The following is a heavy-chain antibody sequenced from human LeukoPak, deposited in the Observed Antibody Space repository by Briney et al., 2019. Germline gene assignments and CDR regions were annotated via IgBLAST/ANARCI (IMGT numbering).Heavy chain of an antibody. V-gene: IGHV3-73*01. CDR3: TRQEDTAMYFDF. CDR1: GFTFRDSP. Sequence: PGGSLRLSCAASGFTFRDSPLHSVRQAPGKALEWVGHIRTKPNAYATSYAASVKGRFTISRDDSKDTTYLQMIRLKTEDSAVYFCTRQEDTAMYFDFWGQGALVTVS. D-gene: IGHD2-2*01. J-gene: IGHJ4*02. CDR2: IRTKPNAYAT.